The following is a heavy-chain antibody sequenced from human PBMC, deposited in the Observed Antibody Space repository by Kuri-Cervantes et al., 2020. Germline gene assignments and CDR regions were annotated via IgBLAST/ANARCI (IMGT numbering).Heavy chain of an antibody. CDR1: GYTFPGYY. Sequence: ASVKVSCKASGYTFPGYYMHWVRQAPGQGLEWMGWINPNSGGTNYAQKFQGRVTMTRDTSISTAYMELSRLRSDDTAVYYCARVITRITMIVVADDAFDIWGQGTMVTVSS. CDR3: ARVITRITMIVVADDAFDI. J-gene: IGHJ3*02. V-gene: IGHV1-2*02. D-gene: IGHD3-22*01. CDR2: INPNSGGT.